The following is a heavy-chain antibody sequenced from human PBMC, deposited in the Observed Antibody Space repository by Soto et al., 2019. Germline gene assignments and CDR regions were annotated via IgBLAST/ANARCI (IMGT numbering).Heavy chain of an antibody. V-gene: IGHV1-69*01. CDR3: ARSESAGAARTLGYYYGMDV. Sequence: QVQLVQSGAEVKKPGSSVKVSCKASGGTFSSYAISWVRQAPGQGLEWMGGIIPIFGTANYAQKFQGRVTITADESTSTAYMELSSLRSEDTAVYYCARSESAGAARTLGYYYGMDVWGQGTTFTVSS. D-gene: IGHD3-16*01. J-gene: IGHJ6*02. CDR1: GGTFSSYA. CDR2: IIPIFGTA.